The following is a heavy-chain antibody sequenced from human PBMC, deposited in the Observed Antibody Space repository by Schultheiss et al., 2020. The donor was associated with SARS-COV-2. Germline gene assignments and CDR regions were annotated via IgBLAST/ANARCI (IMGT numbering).Heavy chain of an antibody. J-gene: IGHJ4*02. D-gene: IGHD1-26*01. CDR3: ARASPIVGATWYFDY. CDR1: GYTFTGYY. CDR2: INPSGGST. Sequence: GESLKISCKASGYTFTGYYMHWVRQAPGQGLEWMGIINPSGGSTSYAQKFQGRVTMTRDTSTSTVYMELSSLRSEDTAVYYCARASPIVGATWYFDYWGQGTLVTVSS. V-gene: IGHV1-46*01.